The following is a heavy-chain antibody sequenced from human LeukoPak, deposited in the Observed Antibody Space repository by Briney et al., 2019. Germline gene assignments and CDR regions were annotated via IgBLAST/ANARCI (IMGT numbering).Heavy chain of an antibody. CDR3: ARSYSNHLFGMDV. D-gene: IGHD4-11*01. J-gene: IGHJ6*02. CDR1: GFTVSSYY. V-gene: IGHV3-66*01. Sequence: PGGSLRLSCAASGFTVSSYYMTWVRQAPGKGLEWVSVIYSGGSTYYADSVKGRIAISRDNSKNTLFLQMSSLRAEDTAVYYCARSYSNHLFGMDVWGHGTTVTVSS. CDR2: IYSGGST.